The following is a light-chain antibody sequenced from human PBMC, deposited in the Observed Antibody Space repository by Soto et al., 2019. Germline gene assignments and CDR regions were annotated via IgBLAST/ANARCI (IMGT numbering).Light chain of an antibody. Sequence: QAVVTQPPSVSGAPGQRVTISCTGSSSNIGAGYDVHWYQQLPGTAPKLLIYGNSNRPSGVPDRFSGSKSGTSVSLAITGLQAEDEADYYCQSYDSSLSGPVVFGGGTKLTVL. CDR1: SSNIGAGYD. CDR3: QSYDSSLSGPVV. J-gene: IGLJ2*01. V-gene: IGLV1-40*01. CDR2: GNS.